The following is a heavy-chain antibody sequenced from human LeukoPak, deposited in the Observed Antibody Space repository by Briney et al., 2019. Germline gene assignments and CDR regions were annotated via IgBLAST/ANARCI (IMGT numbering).Heavy chain of an antibody. CDR1: DGSISSYY. Sequence: SETLSLTCTVSDGSISSYYWSWIRQPPGKGLEWIGYIYTSGSTNYNPSLKSRVTISVDTSKNQFSLKLSSVTAADTAVYYCARLMTTVTTFGYYYYYMDVWGKGTTVTVSS. CDR2: IYTSGST. D-gene: IGHD4-17*01. V-gene: IGHV4-4*09. CDR3: ARLMTTVTTFGYYYYYMDV. J-gene: IGHJ6*03.